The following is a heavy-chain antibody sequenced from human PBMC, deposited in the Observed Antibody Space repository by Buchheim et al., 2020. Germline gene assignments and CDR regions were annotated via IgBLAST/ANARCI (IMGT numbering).Heavy chain of an antibody. CDR1: EYTRHH. CDR3: AIATDLVDPAYPTFDC. J-gene: IGHJ4*02. CDR2: VNPNTGGT. V-gene: IGHV1-2*02. Sequence: QLQLVQSGAEVKKPGASVKVSCKTSEYTRHHTHWLRQAPGQALEWVGRVNPNTGGTQYAQKFQGRVTLTRDTSISTTYMVLSSLTSDDTAVFYCAIATDLVDPAYPTFDCWGQGTL. D-gene: IGHD1-26*01.